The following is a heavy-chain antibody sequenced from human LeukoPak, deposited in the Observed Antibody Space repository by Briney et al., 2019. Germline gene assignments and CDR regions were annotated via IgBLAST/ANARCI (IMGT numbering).Heavy chain of an antibody. D-gene: IGHD1-1*01. CDR2: VYTSGST. Sequence: SETLSLTCTVSGASISRYYCNWIRQPAGKGLEWIGRVYTSGSTDYNPSLKSRVTMSVDTSKNQFSLRLDSVTAADTAVYYCARDPDSNYWFDPWGQGTLVTVSS. J-gene: IGHJ5*02. V-gene: IGHV4-4*07. CDR1: GASISRYY. CDR3: ARDPDSNYWFDP.